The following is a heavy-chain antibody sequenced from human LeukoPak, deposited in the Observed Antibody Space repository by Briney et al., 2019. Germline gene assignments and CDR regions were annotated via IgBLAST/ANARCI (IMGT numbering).Heavy chain of an antibody. CDR2: IYYSGST. Sequence: PETLSLTCTVSGGSISSSSYYWGWIRQPPGKGLEWIGSIYYSGSTYYNPSLKSRVTISVDTSKNQFSLKLSSVTAADTAVYYCARLPIVVVPAAVSDAFDIWGQGTMVTVSS. CDR1: GGSISSSSYY. CDR3: ARLPIVVVPAAVSDAFDI. J-gene: IGHJ3*02. D-gene: IGHD2-2*01. V-gene: IGHV4-39*01.